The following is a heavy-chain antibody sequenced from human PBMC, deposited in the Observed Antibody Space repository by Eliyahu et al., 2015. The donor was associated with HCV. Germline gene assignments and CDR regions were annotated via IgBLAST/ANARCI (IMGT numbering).Heavy chain of an antibody. D-gene: IGHD1-26*01. J-gene: IGHJ4*02. CDR2: ISSSGSTK. CDR1: GFTXXXYE. CDR3: ARTSQGPFSGSQTFDY. V-gene: IGHV3-48*03. Sequence: EXQLVESGGGLVQPGGSLRLSCAAXGFTXXXYEVNWVRQAPGKGLEWVSYISSSGSTKYYADSVKGRFTISRDNAKNALYLQMNSLRAEDTAVYYCARTSQGPFSGSQTFDYWGQGTLVTVSS.